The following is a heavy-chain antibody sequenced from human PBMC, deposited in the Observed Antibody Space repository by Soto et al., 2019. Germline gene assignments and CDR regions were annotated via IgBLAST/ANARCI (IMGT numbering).Heavy chain of an antibody. V-gene: IGHV1-3*01. Sequence: ASVKVSCKASGYTFTSYAMHWVRQAPGQRLEWMGWINAGNGNTKYSQKFQGRVTITRDTSASTAYMELSSLRSEDTAVYYCARDLLYYYDSSGYPDYWGQGTLVTVS. CDR2: INAGNGNT. D-gene: IGHD3-22*01. J-gene: IGHJ4*02. CDR1: GYTFTSYA. CDR3: ARDLLYYYDSSGYPDY.